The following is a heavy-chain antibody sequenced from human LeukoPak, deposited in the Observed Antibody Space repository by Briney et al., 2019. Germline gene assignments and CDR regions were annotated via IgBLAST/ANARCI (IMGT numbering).Heavy chain of an antibody. V-gene: IGHV1-8*02. J-gene: IGHJ6*03. D-gene: IGHD2-15*01. CDR2: MNPNSGNT. Sequence: ASVKVSCKASGYSFTSHGISWVRQAPGQGLEWMGWMNPNSGNTGYAQKFQGRVTMTRNTSISTAYMELSSLRSEDTAVYYCARIKGYYYYYMDVWGKGTTVTISS. CDR3: ARIKGYYYYYMDV. CDR1: GYSFTSHG.